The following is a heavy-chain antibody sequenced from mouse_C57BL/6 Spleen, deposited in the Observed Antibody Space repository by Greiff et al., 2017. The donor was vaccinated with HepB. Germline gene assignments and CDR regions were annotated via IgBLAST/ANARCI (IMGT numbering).Heavy chain of an antibody. V-gene: IGHV1-22*01. CDR2: INPNNGGT. CDR1: GYTFTDYN. D-gene: IGHD1-1*01. CDR3: ARFPYYYGSSYHTMDY. Sequence: EVQLQQSGPELVKPGASVKMSCKASGYTFTDYNMHWVKQSHGKSLEWIGYINPNNGGTSYNQKFKGKATLTVNKSSSTAYMELRSLTSEDSAVYYCARFPYYYGSSYHTMDYWGQGTSVTVSS. J-gene: IGHJ4*01.